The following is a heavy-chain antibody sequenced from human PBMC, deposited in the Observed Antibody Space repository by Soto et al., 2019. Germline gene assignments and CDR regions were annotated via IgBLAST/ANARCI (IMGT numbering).Heavy chain of an antibody. CDR3: VRSGDYRSGSYWYFFDY. CDR1: GFIFRGNW. CDR2: IKGDGSET. D-gene: IGHD3-10*01. Sequence: GGSLRLSCAASGFIFRGNWMTWFRQAPGKGLEWVANIKGDGSETFYADSVKGRFTISRDNAKNSLFLQLNSLRAEDTALYYCVRSGDYRSGSYWYFFDYWGQGALVTVSS. V-gene: IGHV3-7*03. J-gene: IGHJ4*02.